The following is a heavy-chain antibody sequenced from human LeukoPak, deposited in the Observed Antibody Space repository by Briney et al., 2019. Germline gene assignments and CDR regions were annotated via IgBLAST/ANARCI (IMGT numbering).Heavy chain of an antibody. D-gene: IGHD4-17*01. CDR3: ARRSEEFYGDYAY. V-gene: IGHV4-39*01. CDR1: GGSISSGSYY. Sequence: SQTLSLTCTVSGGSISSGSYYWSWIRQPPGKGLEWIGSIYYSGSTYYNPSLKSRVTISVDTSKNQFSLKLSSVTAADTAVYYCARRSEEFYGDYAYWGQGTLVTVSS. J-gene: IGHJ4*02. CDR2: IYYSGST.